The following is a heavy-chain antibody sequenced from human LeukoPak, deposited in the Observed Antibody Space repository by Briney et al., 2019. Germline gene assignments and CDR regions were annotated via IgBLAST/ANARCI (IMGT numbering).Heavy chain of an antibody. CDR3: AKDLGFMVRGELDY. CDR1: GFTFSSYA. V-gene: IGHV3-23*01. Sequence: GSLRLSCAASGFTFSSYAMSWVRQAPGKGLEWVSAISGSGGSTYYADSVKGRFTISRDNSKNTLYLQMNSLRAEDTAVYYCAKDLGFMVRGELDYWGQGTLVTVSS. CDR2: ISGSGGST. D-gene: IGHD3-10*01. J-gene: IGHJ4*02.